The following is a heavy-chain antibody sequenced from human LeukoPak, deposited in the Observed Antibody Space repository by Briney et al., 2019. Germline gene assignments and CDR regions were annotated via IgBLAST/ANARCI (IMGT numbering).Heavy chain of an antibody. CDR3: ARRWNYGRNYYIDV. J-gene: IGHJ6*03. CDR1: GGSFSNYY. CDR2: INDSGRI. D-gene: IGHD1-7*01. Sequence: PSETLSLTCAVYGGSFSNYYWSWIRQPPGKGLEWIGVINDSGRINYNPSLMSRVTVSVDTSKNQFSLRLTSVTATDTAVYYCARRWNYGRNYYIDVWGNGATVSVSS. V-gene: IGHV4-34*01.